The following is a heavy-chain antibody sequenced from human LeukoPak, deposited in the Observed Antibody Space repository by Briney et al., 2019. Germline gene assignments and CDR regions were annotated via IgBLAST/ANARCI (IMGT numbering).Heavy chain of an antibody. J-gene: IGHJ4*02. CDR1: GFTFSTYA. CDR2: ITGSGGSST. CDR3: AKDGGDYSPYYFDY. Sequence: GGSLRLSCAASGFTFSTYAMSWVRQAPGRGLEWVSGITGSGGSSTYYADSVKGRFTISRDNSKNTLYLQMNSLRADDTAVYYCAKDGGDYSPYYFDYWGQGTLVTVSS. V-gene: IGHV3-23*01. D-gene: IGHD4-17*01.